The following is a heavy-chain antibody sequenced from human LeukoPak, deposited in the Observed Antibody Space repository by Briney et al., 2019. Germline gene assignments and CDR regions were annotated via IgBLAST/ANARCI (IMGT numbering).Heavy chain of an antibody. J-gene: IGHJ5*02. CDR3: ARRLTQYDCFDP. CDR1: GFTFSNYW. CDR2: VKPDGSEK. V-gene: IGHV3-7*01. Sequence: GGSLRLSCAASGFTFSNYWMTWVRQAPGKGLEWVAHVKPDGSEKSYVDSVKGRFTISRDNAQNSLYLQMNSLRAEDTAVYYCARRLTQYDCFDPWGQGILVTVSS. D-gene: IGHD2-2*01.